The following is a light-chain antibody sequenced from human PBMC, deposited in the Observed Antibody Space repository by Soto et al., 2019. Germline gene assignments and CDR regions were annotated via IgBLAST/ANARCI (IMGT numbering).Light chain of an antibody. J-gene: IGKJ2*01. CDR1: QSVSNN. CDR2: GAS. Sequence: EIVMTQSPATLSVSPGERATLSCRASQSVSNNLAWYQQKPGQAPRLLIYGASTRATGIPARFSGSGSGTEFTLTLRSLQSEDFAIYYCQQYNNWSYTFGQGTKLEIK. V-gene: IGKV3-15*01. CDR3: QQYNNWSYT.